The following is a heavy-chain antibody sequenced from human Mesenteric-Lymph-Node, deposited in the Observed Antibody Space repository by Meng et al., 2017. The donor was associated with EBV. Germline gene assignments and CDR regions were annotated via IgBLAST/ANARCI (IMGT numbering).Heavy chain of an antibody. CDR2: IFWDDDK. CDR3: THIWITLDH. CDR1: GFSLNTSGMA. V-gene: IGHV2-5*02. Sequence: QITLKESGPTVVKSXQTLTVTCSVSGFSLNTSGMAVGWVRQPPGKAPEWLAFIFWDDDKRYSPSLKSRLTISRDTSENRVVLTMTNMAPEDTATYYCTHIWITLDHWGQGALVTVSS. J-gene: IGHJ4*02. D-gene: IGHD3-10*01.